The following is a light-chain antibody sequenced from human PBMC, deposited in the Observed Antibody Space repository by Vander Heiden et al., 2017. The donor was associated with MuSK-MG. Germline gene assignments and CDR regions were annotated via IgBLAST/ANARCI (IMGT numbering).Light chain of an antibody. V-gene: IGLV2-11*01. Sequence: QSALTQPRSVSGSPGQSVAISCPGPSSDVGGYNYVSWYQQHPGKAPKLMIYEVTKRPSGVPDRFSASKSGNTASPIISGLQAEDEADYYCSSYAGSSTFVVFGGGTRLTVL. J-gene: IGLJ2*01. CDR1: SSDVGGYNY. CDR3: SSYAGSSTFVV. CDR2: EVT.